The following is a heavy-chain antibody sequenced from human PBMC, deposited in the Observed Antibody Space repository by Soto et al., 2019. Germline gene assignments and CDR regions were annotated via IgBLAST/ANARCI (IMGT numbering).Heavy chain of an antibody. Sequence: QVQLVQSGAEVKKPGSSVKVSCKASGGTFSSYAISWVRQAHGQGLEWMGGNIPILGPANYAQKFQGRVTIPADASTITAYMERSSLRSGDTAGYYCARDPTFVFWSDGMAVWVQGTTVTVSS. D-gene: IGHD3-10*02. CDR3: ARDPTFVFWSDGMAV. CDR2: NIPILGPA. J-gene: IGHJ6*01. V-gene: IGHV1-69*01. CDR1: GGTFSSYA.